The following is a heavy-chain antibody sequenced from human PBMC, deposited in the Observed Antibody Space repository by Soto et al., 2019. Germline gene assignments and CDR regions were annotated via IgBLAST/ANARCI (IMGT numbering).Heavy chain of an antibody. CDR2: IIPILGIA. CDR1: GGTFSSYT. J-gene: IGHJ5*02. Sequence: QVQLVQSGAEVKKPGSSVKVSCKASGGTFSSYTISWVRQAPGQGLEWMGRIIPILGIANYAQKLQGRVTITADKSTSTAYMELSSLRSEDTAVYYCARGVPAAILGGSDWFDPWGQGTLVTVSS. CDR3: ARGVPAAILGGSDWFDP. V-gene: IGHV1-69*02. D-gene: IGHD2-2*01.